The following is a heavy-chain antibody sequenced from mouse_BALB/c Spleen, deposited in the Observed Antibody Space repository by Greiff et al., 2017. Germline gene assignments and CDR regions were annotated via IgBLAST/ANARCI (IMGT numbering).Heavy chain of an antibody. J-gene: IGHJ4*01. V-gene: IGHV5-6-2*01. Sequence: LVESGGGLVKPGGSLKLSCAASGFTFSSSYMSWVRQTPEKRLELVAAINSNGGSTYYPDTVKGRFTISRDNAKNTLYLQMSSLKSEDTALYYCASLYDGYRGFYAMDYWGQGTSVTVSS. CDR3: ASLYDGYRGFYAMDY. CDR1: GFTFSSSY. CDR2: INSNGGST. D-gene: IGHD2-3*01.